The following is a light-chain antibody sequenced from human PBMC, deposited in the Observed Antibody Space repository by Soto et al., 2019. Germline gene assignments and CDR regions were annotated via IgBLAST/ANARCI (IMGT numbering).Light chain of an antibody. Sequence: QSVLTQPACVSGSPGQSITISCTGTSSNAGRYNLVSWFQQLPGKVPNLMIYEGTKRPSAVSDRFSGSKSGNTASLTISGLQAEDEADYYCFSYAGNSVYVFGAGTKVTVL. CDR2: EGT. J-gene: IGLJ1*01. CDR3: FSYAGNSVYV. V-gene: IGLV2-23*01. CDR1: SSNAGRYNL.